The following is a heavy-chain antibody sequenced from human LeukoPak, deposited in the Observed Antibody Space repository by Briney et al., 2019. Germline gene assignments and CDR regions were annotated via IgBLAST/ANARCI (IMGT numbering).Heavy chain of an antibody. V-gene: IGHV3-7*03. J-gene: IGHJ6*03. CDR3: AKTYGRGYMDV. D-gene: IGHD3-10*01. Sequence: GGSLRLSCAVSGFTFSSYWMSWVRQAPGKGLEWVANIKQDGSEKYYVDSVKGRFTISRDNAKNSLYLQMNSLRAEDTAVYYCAKTYGRGYMDVWGKGTTVTISS. CDR2: IKQDGSEK. CDR1: GFTFSSYW.